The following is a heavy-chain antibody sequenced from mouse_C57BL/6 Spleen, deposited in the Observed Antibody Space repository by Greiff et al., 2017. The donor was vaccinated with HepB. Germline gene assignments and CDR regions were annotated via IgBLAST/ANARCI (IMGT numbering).Heavy chain of an antibody. J-gene: IGHJ4*01. CDR2: ISSGSSTI. Sequence: EVNVVESGGGLVKPGGSLKLSCAASGFTFSDYGMHWVRQAPEKGLEWVAYISSGSSTIYYADTVKGRFTISRDNAKNTLFLQMTSLRSEDTAMYYCARPLRRDYYAMDYWGQGTSVTVSS. CDR3: ARPLRRDYYAMDY. CDR1: GFTFSDYG. V-gene: IGHV5-17*01. D-gene: IGHD1-1*01.